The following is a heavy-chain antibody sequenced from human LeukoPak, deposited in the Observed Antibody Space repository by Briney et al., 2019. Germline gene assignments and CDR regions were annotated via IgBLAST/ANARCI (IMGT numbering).Heavy chain of an antibody. CDR1: GGSFSGYY. CDR2: INHSGST. CDR3: ARGRGPIRPHAFDI. D-gene: IGHD1-26*01. Sequence: SETLSLICAVYGGSFSGYYWSWIRQPPGKGLEWIGEINHSGSTNHNPSLKSRVTISVDTSKNQFSLKLSSVTAADTAVYYCARGRGPIRPHAFDIWGQGTMVTVSS. V-gene: IGHV4-34*01. J-gene: IGHJ3*02.